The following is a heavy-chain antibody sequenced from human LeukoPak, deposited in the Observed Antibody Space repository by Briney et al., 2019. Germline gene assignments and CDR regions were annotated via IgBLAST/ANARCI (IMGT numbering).Heavy chain of an antibody. J-gene: IGHJ4*02. CDR3: AKVRSEVDY. Sequence: GGSLRLSCAASGFIFSSYWMHWVRQAPGKGLVWVSAISGSGGSTYYADSVKGRFTISRDNSKNTLYLQMNSLRAEDTAVYYCAKVRSEVDYWGQGTLVTVSS. CDR1: GFIFSSYW. D-gene: IGHD1-14*01. V-gene: IGHV3-23*01. CDR2: ISGSGGST.